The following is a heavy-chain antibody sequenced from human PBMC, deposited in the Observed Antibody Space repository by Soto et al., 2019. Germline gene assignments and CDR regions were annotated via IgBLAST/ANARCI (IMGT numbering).Heavy chain of an antibody. Sequence: GESLKISCKGSGYSFTSYWIGWVRQMPGKGLEWMGIIYPGDSDTRYSPSFQGQVTISADKSISTAYLQWSSLKASDTAMYYCARHGSRYYDSSGYQNPDYWGQGTLVTVSS. CDR1: GYSFTSYW. CDR3: ARHGSRYYDSSGYQNPDY. D-gene: IGHD3-22*01. J-gene: IGHJ4*02. CDR2: IYPGDSDT. V-gene: IGHV5-51*01.